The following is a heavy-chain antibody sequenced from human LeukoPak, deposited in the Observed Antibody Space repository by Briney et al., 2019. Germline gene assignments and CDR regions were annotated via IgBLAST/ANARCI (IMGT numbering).Heavy chain of an antibody. CDR3: ARDYGKSGRIDSSFGY. Sequence: PGGSLRLSCAASGFTVSSYGMSWVRQAPGKGLEWVSAISGSGGSTYYADSVKGRFTISRDNAKNSLYLQMNSLRAEDTAVYYCARDYGKSGRIDSSFGYWGQGSLVTVSS. CDR1: GFTVSSYG. J-gene: IGHJ4*02. CDR2: ISGSGGST. D-gene: IGHD6-13*01. V-gene: IGHV3-23*01.